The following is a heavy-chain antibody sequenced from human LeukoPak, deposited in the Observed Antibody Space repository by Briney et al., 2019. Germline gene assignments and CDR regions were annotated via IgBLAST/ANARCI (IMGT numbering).Heavy chain of an antibody. D-gene: IGHD6-13*01. CDR1: GGSISSSSYY. CDR2: IYYSGST. V-gene: IGHV4-39*01. Sequence: SETLSLTCTVSGGSISSSSYYWGWLRQPPGKGLEWIVNIYYSGSTYYNPSLKSRVTISVDTSKNQFSLKLSSVTPADTAVYYCARQGYSSSSYYFDYWGQGTLLTVSS. J-gene: IGHJ4*02. CDR3: ARQGYSSSSYYFDY.